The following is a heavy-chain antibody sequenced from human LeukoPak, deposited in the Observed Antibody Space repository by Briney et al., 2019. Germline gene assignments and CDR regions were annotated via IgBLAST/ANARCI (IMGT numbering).Heavy chain of an antibody. J-gene: IGHJ4*02. V-gene: IGHV3-33*01. D-gene: IGHD6-19*01. CDR1: GFTFSNYG. Sequence: GGSLRLSCAASGFTFSNYGMHWVRQAPGKGLEWVALIWYDGRIKFHADSVKGRFTISRDNSKNTLYLQMDSLRDEDTAVYYCAREWGRIAVAGGPGYWGQGTRVTVSS. CDR3: AREWGRIAVAGGPGY. CDR2: IWYDGRIK.